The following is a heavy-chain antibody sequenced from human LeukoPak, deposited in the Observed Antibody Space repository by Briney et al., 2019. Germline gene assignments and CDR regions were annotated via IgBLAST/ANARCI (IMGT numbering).Heavy chain of an antibody. CDR1: GGSISSSSCY. Sequence: SETLSLTCTVSGGSISSSSCYWGWIRQPPGKGLEWIGSIYYSGSTYYNPSLKSRVTISVDTSKNQFSLKLSSVTAADTAVYYCAKTHYYSSGWYVLTLSSGFDYWGQGTLVTVSS. V-gene: IGHV4-39*07. J-gene: IGHJ4*02. CDR3: AKTHYYSSGWYVLTLSSGFDY. CDR2: IYYSGST. D-gene: IGHD6-19*01.